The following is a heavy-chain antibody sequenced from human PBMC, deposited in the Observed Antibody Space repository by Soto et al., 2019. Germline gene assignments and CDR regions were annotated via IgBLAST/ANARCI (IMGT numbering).Heavy chain of an antibody. Sequence: SVKVSCKASGGTFSSYAISWVRQAPGQGLEWMGGIIPIFGTANYAQKFQGRVTITADESTSTAYMELSSLRSEDTAVYYCARAGYCSGGSCLPRYDYYYSMDVWGQGTTVTVSS. CDR2: IIPIFGTA. D-gene: IGHD2-15*01. CDR1: GGTFSSYA. J-gene: IGHJ6*02. CDR3: ARAGYCSGGSCLPRYDYYYSMDV. V-gene: IGHV1-69*13.